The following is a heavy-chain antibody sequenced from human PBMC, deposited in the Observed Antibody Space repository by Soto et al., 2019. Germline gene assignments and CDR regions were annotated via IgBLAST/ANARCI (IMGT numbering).Heavy chain of an antibody. CDR2: MNPNSGNT. V-gene: IGHV1-8*01. CDR3: ACGVAAWNSADY. CDR1: GYTFTSYD. J-gene: IGHJ4*02. Sequence: QVQLVQSGAEVKKPGASVKVSCKASGYTFTSYDINWVRQATGQGLEWMGWMNPNSGNTGYAQKCQGRVTMTRNTARSKAYMELSSLRSEDTAVYYCACGVAAWNSADYWGQGTLVTVSS. D-gene: IGHD6-6*01.